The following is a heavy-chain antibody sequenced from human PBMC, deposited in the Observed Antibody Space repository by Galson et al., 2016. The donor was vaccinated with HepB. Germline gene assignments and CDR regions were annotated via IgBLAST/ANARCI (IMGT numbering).Heavy chain of an antibody. CDR2: IKQDGSDK. J-gene: IGHJ4*02. CDR3: ASGSGWLIDY. V-gene: IGHV3-7*03. D-gene: IGHD6-19*01. Sequence: SLRLSCAASGFTFNTYWMSWARQAPGKGLERVANIKQDGSDKYYVDSVKGRFTISRDNAKNSLSLQMNSLRAEDTAVYYCASGSGWLIDYWGQGTLVTVSS. CDR1: GFTFNTYW.